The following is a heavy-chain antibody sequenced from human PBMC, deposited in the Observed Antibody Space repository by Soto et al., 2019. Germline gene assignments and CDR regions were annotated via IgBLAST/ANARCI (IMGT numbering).Heavy chain of an antibody. CDR2: ISAYNGNT. Sequence: QVQLVQSGAEVKKPGASVKVSCKASGYTFTSYGISWVRQAPGQGLEWMGWISAYNGNTNYAQKLQGRVTMTTDTSTSTAYRELRSLRSDDTAVYYCARITMVRGVIGWFDPWGQGTLVTVSS. CDR1: GYTFTSYG. V-gene: IGHV1-18*01. D-gene: IGHD3-10*01. J-gene: IGHJ5*02. CDR3: ARITMVRGVIGWFDP.